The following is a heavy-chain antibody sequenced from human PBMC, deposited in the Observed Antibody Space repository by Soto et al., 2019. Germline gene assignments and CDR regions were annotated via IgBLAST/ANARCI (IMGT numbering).Heavy chain of an antibody. CDR1: GYTFTSYG. Sequence: ASVKVSCKASGYTFTSYGISWVRQAPGQGLEWMGWISAYNGNTNYAQKLQGRVTMTTDTSTSTAYMELRSLRSDDTAVYYCARVSGATITYYYYYYMDVWGKGTTVTVSS. CDR2: ISAYNGNT. J-gene: IGHJ6*03. V-gene: IGHV1-18*01. D-gene: IGHD5-12*01. CDR3: ARVSGATITYYYYYYMDV.